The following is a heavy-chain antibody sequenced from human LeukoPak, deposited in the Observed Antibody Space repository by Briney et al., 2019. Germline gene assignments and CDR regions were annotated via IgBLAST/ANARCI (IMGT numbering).Heavy chain of an antibody. Sequence: GGSLRLSCAASGFTFSSYSMSWVRQAPGKGLEWVSIIAGTDGTTFYADSVKGHFTISRDNSRNTVYLQMSSLRAEDTAIYYCAKSVSPTRHFQHWGQGTLVTVSS. CDR1: GFTFSSYS. CDR2: IAGTDGTT. J-gene: IGHJ1*01. CDR3: AKSVSPTRHFQH. V-gene: IGHV3-23*01. D-gene: IGHD1-26*01.